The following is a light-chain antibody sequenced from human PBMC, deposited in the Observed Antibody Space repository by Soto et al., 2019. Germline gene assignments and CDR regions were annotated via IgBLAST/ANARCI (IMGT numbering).Light chain of an antibody. J-gene: IGLJ1*01. CDR1: SSDVGGYNY. CDR3: CSYTSSSTYV. V-gene: IGLV2-14*01. CDR2: DVN. Sequence: QSALTQPASVSGSPGQSITISCTGTSSDVGGYNYVSWYQQHPGKALKLMIFDVNNRPSGVSNRFSGSKSGNTASLTISGLQAEDEADYYCCSYTSSSTYVFGTGTKVTVL.